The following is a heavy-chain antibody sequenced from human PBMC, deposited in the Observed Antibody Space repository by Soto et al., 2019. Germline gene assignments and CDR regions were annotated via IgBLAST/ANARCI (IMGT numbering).Heavy chain of an antibody. Sequence: SETLSLTCTVSGGSISSSSYYWGWIRQPPGKGLEWIGSIYYCGSTDYNPSLKSRVTISVDTSKNQFSLNLSSVTAADTAVYYCARALRITIFGVVIIPADFDYWGQGTLVTVSS. V-gene: IGHV4-39*07. CDR2: IYYCGST. CDR3: ARALRITIFGVVIIPADFDY. D-gene: IGHD3-3*01. J-gene: IGHJ4*02. CDR1: GGSISSSSYY.